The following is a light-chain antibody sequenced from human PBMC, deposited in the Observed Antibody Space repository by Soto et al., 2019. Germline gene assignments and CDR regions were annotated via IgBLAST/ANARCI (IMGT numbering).Light chain of an antibody. V-gene: IGLV4-69*01. CDR1: SGHSNYV. CDR3: QTWDTGIRV. CDR2: LNSDGSH. Sequence: QHVLTQSPSASASLGASVKLTCTLSSGHSNYVIAWHQQQPEKGPRYLMKLNSDGSHSKGDGIPDRFSGSSSGAERYLTISRLQSEDEADYYCQTWDTGIRVFGGGTQLTVL. J-gene: IGLJ2*01.